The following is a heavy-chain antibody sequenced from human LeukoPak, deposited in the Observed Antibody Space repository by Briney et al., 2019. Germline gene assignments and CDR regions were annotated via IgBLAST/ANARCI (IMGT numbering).Heavy chain of an antibody. J-gene: IGHJ1*01. CDR2: ISNSAYTI. V-gene: IGHV3-48*03. Sequence: GGSLRLSCAASGFALSNFEMNWVRQAPGKGLEWISYISNSAYTIYYADSVKGRFTISRDNAKNSLYLQMNSLRAEDTAVYYCAREADCGTLSCSPWDLDLWGQGTLVAVSS. CDR1: GFALSNFE. D-gene: IGHD2-21*01. CDR3: AREADCGTLSCSPWDLDL.